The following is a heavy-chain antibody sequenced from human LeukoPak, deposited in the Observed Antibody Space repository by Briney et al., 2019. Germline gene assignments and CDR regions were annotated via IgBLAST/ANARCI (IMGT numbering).Heavy chain of an antibody. CDR1: GDTFSSYA. D-gene: IGHD5/OR15-5a*01. J-gene: IGHJ1*01. CDR2: IIPIFGTA. CDR3: ARDSVHTYGTFQH. Sequence: SVKVSCKASGDTFSSYAISWVRQAPGQGLEWMGGIIPIFGTANYAQKFQGRVTITADESTSTAYMELSSLRSEDTAVYYCARDSVHTYGTFQHWGQGTLVTVSS. V-gene: IGHV1-69*13.